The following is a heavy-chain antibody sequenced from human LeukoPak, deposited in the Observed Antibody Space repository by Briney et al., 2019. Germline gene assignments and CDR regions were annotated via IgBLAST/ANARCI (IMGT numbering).Heavy chain of an antibody. CDR1: GFTFSSYW. Sequence: GGSLRLSCAASGFTFSSYWMNWVRQAPGKGLEWVANIKQDGSEKYYVDSVKGRFTLSRDNVKNSLYLQMNSLRAEDTAVYYCAREGSVARFDYWGQGTLVTVSS. J-gene: IGHJ4*02. CDR2: IKQDGSEK. CDR3: AREGSVARFDY. V-gene: IGHV3-7*01. D-gene: IGHD6-19*01.